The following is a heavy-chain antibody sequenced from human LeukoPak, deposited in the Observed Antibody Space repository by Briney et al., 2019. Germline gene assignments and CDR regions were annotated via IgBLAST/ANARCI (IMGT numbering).Heavy chain of an antibody. V-gene: IGHV4-59*01. CDR3: ARENDYGDRGNAFDI. Sequence: PSETLSLTCTVSGGPISSYCWSWIRQPPGKGLEWIGYIYYSGSTNYNPSLKSRVTIPVDTSKNQFSLNLSSVTAADRAWYYSARENDYGDRGNAFDIGGRGTVVMVSS. CDR1: GGPISSYC. CDR2: IYYSGST. D-gene: IGHD4-17*01. J-gene: IGHJ3*02.